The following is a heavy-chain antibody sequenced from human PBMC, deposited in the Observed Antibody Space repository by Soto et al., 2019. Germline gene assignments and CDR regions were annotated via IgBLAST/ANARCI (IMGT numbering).Heavy chain of an antibody. V-gene: IGHV2-5*02. CDR1: GFSLSSGGVT. Sequence: GPTRVNPTQSLTLTCTFSGFSLSSGGVTVAWIRQPPGKALEWLGHIYWDDDKRFSPSLKSRLTITKDTSKNQVVLTMTNMDPVDTATYYCAHSTSDYYLYYMDVWGKGITVTVSS. CDR3: AHSTSDYYLYYMDV. D-gene: IGHD2-21*02. J-gene: IGHJ6*03. CDR2: IYWDDDK.